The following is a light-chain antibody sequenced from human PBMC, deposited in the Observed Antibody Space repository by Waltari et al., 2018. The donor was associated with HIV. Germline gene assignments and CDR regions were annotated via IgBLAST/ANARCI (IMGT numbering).Light chain of an antibody. V-gene: IGLV2-14*01. Sequence: QSALTQPASVSGSPGQSITIPCTGTDTDVGPSNYVSWFQHHPGKAPKPIISEVSNRPSGVSHRFSGSKSGNTASLIISGLQAEDEASYYCTSYTTTNTWVFGGGTNLTVL. CDR2: EVS. CDR3: TSYTTTNTWV. J-gene: IGLJ3*02. CDR1: DTDVGPSNY.